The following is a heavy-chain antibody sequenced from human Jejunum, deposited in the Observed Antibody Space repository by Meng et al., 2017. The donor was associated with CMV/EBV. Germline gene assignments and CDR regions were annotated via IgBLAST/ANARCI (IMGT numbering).Heavy chain of an antibody. CDR2: IDSDGSST. J-gene: IGHJ3*02. CDR3: AGEGYCISTGCYTSDAFDI. CDR1: TDW. Sequence: TDWMHWVRKAQGKGLVWVSRIDSDGSSTTYADSVKGRFTISRDNAKNTLYLQMNSLRAEDTAVYYCAGEGYCISTGCYTSDAFDIWGQGTMVTVSS. D-gene: IGHD2-2*02. V-gene: IGHV3-74*01.